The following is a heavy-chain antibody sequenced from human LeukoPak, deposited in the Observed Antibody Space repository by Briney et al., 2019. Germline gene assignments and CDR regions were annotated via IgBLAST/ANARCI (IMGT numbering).Heavy chain of an antibody. Sequence: ASVKVSCKASGYTFTSYGISWVRQAPGQGLEWMGWISAYNGNTNYAQKLQDRVTMTTDTSTSTAYMELRSLRSDDTAVYYCARAGRYIVVVPAEAYWGQGTLVTVSS. D-gene: IGHD2-2*01. V-gene: IGHV1-18*01. J-gene: IGHJ4*02. CDR3: ARAGRYIVVVPAEAY. CDR1: GYTFTSYG. CDR2: ISAYNGNT.